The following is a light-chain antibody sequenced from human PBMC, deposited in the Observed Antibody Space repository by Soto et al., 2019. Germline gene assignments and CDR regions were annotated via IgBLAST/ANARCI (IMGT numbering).Light chain of an antibody. CDR1: QDISNY. CDR3: QQYDNYPPGVT. CDR2: DAS. Sequence: DIQMTQSPSSLSASVGDRVTITCQASQDISNYLNRYQHRLRKAPNLLIYDASILETGVPSRFRESGSGTNFTLIINSLQPEDIATFYCQQYDNYPPGVTCGGGTEVDIK. J-gene: IGKJ4*02. V-gene: IGKV1-33*01.